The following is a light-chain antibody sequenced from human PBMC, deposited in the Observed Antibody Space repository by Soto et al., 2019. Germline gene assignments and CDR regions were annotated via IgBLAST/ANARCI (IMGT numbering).Light chain of an antibody. J-gene: IGLJ1*01. CDR1: NSDVGGYNY. V-gene: IGLV2-11*01. CDR3: CSYAGRYTYV. CDR2: DVS. Sequence: QSALTQPRSVSGSPGQSVTISCTGTNSDVGGYNYVSWYQQHPGKAPKLMIYDVSKQPSGVPDRFSGSKSGNTASLTISGLQAEDEADYYCCSYAGRYTYVFGTGTKVTVL.